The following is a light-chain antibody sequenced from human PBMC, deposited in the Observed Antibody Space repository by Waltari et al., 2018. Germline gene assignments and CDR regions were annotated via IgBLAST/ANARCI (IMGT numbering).Light chain of an antibody. CDR3: HQRTSWPPIT. CDR1: ACFSTY. V-gene: IGKV3-11*01. Sequence: CRATACFSTYLGWYQQKPGQAPRLLIYYASSRATGTPARFSGSGSETDFTLTISRIEPEDFAVYYCHQRTSWPPITFGQGTRLEIK. J-gene: IGKJ5*01. CDR2: YAS.